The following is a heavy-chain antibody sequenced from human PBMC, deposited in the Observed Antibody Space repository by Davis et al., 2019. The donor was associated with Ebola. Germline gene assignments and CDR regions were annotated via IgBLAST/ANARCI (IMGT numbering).Heavy chain of an antibody. Sequence: PGGSLRLSCAASGFSFRDHYMSWIRQAPGRGLEWISYISSSGKIIYYADSVRGRFTISRDNVKKSVDLQMSSLRVDDTAVYYCARDVGSGYDFDYRGQGTLVTVSS. CDR2: ISSSGKII. V-gene: IGHV3-11*01. D-gene: IGHD5-12*01. CDR1: GFSFRDHY. J-gene: IGHJ4*02. CDR3: ARDVGSGYDFDY.